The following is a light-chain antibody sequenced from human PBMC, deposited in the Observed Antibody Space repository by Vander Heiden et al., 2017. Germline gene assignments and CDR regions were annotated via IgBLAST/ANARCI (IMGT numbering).Light chain of an antibody. CDR1: QSISSY. J-gene: IGKJ2*01. Sequence: IQMTQSPSSLSASVVYRVTITCLASQSISSYLNWYPQKPGKAPKLLFYAASSLQSGVPSRFSGSGYGIDFTLTISSRQPEDFATYYCQQSYSTPPYTFGQGTKLEIK. V-gene: IGKV1-39*01. CDR2: AAS. CDR3: QQSYSTPPYT.